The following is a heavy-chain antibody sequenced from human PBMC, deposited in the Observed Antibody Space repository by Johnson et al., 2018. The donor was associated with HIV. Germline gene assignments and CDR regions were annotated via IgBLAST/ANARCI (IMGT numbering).Heavy chain of an antibody. CDR2: IQYDGSDE. CDR3: AREKLGSTEYDAFEI. V-gene: IGHV3-30*02. J-gene: IGHJ3*02. Sequence: QVQLVESGGGVVQPGGSLRLSCAASGFTFSNFGMHWVRQAPGKGLEWVAFIQYDGSDECYAGSVKGRFTISRDNSKNTLYLQMSSLRAADTAVYYCAREKLGSTEYDAFEIWGQGTMVTVSS. D-gene: IGHD4-17*01. CDR1: GFTFSNFG.